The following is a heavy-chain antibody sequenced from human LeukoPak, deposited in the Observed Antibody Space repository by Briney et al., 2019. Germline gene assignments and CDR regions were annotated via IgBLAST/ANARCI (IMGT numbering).Heavy chain of an antibody. V-gene: IGHV3-48*02. Sequence: GGSLRLSCAASGFTFSSYSMNWVRQAPGKGLEWVSYISSSSSTIYYADSVKGRFTISRDNAKNPLYLQMNSLRDEDTAVYYCARGIGSGWYGDAFDIWGQGTMVTVSS. J-gene: IGHJ3*02. D-gene: IGHD6-19*01. CDR3: ARGIGSGWYGDAFDI. CDR1: GFTFSSYS. CDR2: ISSSSSTI.